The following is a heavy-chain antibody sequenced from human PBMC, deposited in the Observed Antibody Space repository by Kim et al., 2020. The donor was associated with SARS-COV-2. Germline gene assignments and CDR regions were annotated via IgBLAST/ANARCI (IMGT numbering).Heavy chain of an antibody. CDR3: ARDHRSVATMFYYYYGMDV. J-gene: IGHJ6*02. V-gene: IGHV1-46*01. CDR2: INPSGGST. Sequence: ASVKVSCKASGYTFTSYYMHWVRQAPGQGLEWMGIINPSGGSTSYAQKFQGRVTMTRDTSTSTVYMELSSLRSEDTAVYYCARDHRSVATMFYYYYGMDVWGQGTTVTVSS. CDR1: GYTFTSYY. D-gene: IGHD5-12*01.